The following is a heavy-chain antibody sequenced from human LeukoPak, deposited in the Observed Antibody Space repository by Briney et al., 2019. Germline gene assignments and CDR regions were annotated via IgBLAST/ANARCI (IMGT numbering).Heavy chain of an antibody. V-gene: IGHV1-69*13. Sequence: SVKVSCKASGGTFSSCAISWVRQAPGQGLEWMGGIIPIFGTANYAQKFQGRVTITADESTSTAYMELSSLRSEDTAVYYCARTVVANYYNYYYMDVWGKGTTVTVSS. CDR3: ARTVVANYYNYYYMDV. CDR2: IIPIFGTA. CDR1: GGTFSSCA. D-gene: IGHD2-21*01. J-gene: IGHJ6*03.